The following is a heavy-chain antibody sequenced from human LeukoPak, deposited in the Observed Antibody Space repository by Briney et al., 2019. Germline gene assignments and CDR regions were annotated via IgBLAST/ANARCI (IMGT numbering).Heavy chain of an antibody. CDR3: TAGHAILGSTCSAY. CDR1: GFTFSRHS. V-gene: IGHV3-21*01. Sequence: GGSLRLSCAASGFTFSRHSIHWVGQAPGKGLDWVSSFSGGSFYIYYADSVKGRFPVSRDDAKNSVYLQMNSLRDEDTAIYYCTAGHAILGSTCSAYWGQGTLLTVSS. CDR2: FSGGSFYI. D-gene: IGHD3-10*02. J-gene: IGHJ4*02.